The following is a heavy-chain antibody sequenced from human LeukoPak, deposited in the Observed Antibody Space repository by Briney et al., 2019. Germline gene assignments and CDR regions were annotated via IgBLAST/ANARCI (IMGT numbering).Heavy chain of an antibody. CDR3: AKAGGYSYGYYFDY. D-gene: IGHD5-18*01. J-gene: IGHJ4*02. V-gene: IGHV3-23*01. CDR2: ITIGVGST. CDR1: GFTFSRNW. Sequence: GGSLRLSCAASGFTFSRNWMSWVRQAPGKGLEWVSGITIGVGSTYYADSVKGRFTISRDNSKNTLYLQMNSLRAEDTAVYYCAKAGGYSYGYYFDYWGQGMLVTVSS.